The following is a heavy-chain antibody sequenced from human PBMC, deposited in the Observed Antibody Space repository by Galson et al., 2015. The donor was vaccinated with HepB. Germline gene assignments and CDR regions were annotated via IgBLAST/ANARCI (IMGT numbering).Heavy chain of an antibody. CDR2: SRNKANSYTT. CDR3: ARGARGVNVGSANYYGMDV. Sequence: SLRLSCAASGFTFSDHYMDWVRQAPGKGLEWVGRSRNKANSYTTEYVASVRGRFIISRDESMNSLYLQMNSLKTEDTAVYYCARGARGVNVGSANYYGMDVWGQGTTVTVSS. CDR1: GFTFSDHY. D-gene: IGHD4/OR15-4a*01. J-gene: IGHJ6*02. V-gene: IGHV3-72*01.